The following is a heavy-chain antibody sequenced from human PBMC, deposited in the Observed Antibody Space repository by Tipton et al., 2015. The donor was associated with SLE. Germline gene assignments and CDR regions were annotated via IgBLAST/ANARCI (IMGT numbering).Heavy chain of an antibody. CDR3: ARGYSSSWYREFFDI. V-gene: IGHV4-4*07. J-gene: IGHJ2*01. CDR2: IYNSGST. Sequence: LRLSCTVSGGSISFYYWSWIRQPAGGGLEWIGRIYNSGSTNYNPSLMSRVTMSVDTSKNQFSLRLRSATAADTAFYYCARGYSSSWYREFFDIWGRGTLVTVSS. CDR1: GGSISFYY. D-gene: IGHD6-13*01.